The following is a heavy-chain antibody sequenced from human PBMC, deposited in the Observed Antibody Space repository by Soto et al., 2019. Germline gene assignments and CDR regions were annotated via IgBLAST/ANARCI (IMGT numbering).Heavy chain of an antibody. CDR2: ISDYNGNT. CDR1: GYTFNNYG. J-gene: IGHJ6*02. CDR3: ARDGYYGSGSYGMDV. V-gene: IGHV1-18*01. D-gene: IGHD3-10*01. Sequence: QVQLVQSGAEVKKPGASVKVSCKTSGYTFNNYGISWVRQAPGQGLEWMGWISDYNGNTNYPQKFQGRVTMTTDISTKTVYMVLMSLRSDDTAVYYCARDGYYGSGSYGMDVWGRGTTVSVSS.